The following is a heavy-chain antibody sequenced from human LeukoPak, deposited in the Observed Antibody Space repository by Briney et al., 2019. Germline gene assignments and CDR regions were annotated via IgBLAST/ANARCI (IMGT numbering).Heavy chain of an antibody. Sequence: PGGSLRLSCAASGFTFSIYGMHWVRQAPGKGLEWVAVISYDGSNKYYADSVKGRFTISRDNSKNTLYLQMNSLRAEDTAVYYCAKVSGQWLGFFDYWGQGTLVTVSS. J-gene: IGHJ4*02. CDR1: GFTFSIYG. D-gene: IGHD6-19*01. V-gene: IGHV3-30*18. CDR2: ISYDGSNK. CDR3: AKVSGQWLGFFDY.